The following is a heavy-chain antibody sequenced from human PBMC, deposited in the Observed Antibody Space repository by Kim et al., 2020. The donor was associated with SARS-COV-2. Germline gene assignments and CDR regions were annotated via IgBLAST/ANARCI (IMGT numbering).Heavy chain of an antibody. J-gene: IGHJ4*02. V-gene: IGHV1-46*01. CDR1: GYTFTSYY. CDR2: INPNSGNT. Sequence: ASVKVSCKASGYTFTSYYMHWVRQAPGQGLEWMGIINPNSGNTSYAQKFQGRVTMTRDTSTSTVYMELSSLRSEDTAVYYCARGEFPSYFDYWGQGALVTVSS. CDR3: ARGEFPSYFDY.